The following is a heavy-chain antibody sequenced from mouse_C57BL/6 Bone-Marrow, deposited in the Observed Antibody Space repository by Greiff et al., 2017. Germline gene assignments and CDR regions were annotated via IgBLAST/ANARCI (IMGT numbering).Heavy chain of an antibody. Sequence: VQLQQSGAELARPGASVKLSCKASGYTFTSYGISWVKQRPGQGLEWIGEIYPRSGNTYYNEKFKGKATLTADKSSSTAYMELRSLTSEDSAVYFCERSRGYGPPMDYWGQGTSVTVSA. CDR1: GYTFTSYG. V-gene: IGHV1-81*01. CDR3: ERSRGYGPPMDY. J-gene: IGHJ4*01. D-gene: IGHD1-1*01. CDR2: IYPRSGNT.